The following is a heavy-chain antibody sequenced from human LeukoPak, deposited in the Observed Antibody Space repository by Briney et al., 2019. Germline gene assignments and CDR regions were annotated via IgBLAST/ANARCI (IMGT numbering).Heavy chain of an antibody. Sequence: ASVKVSCKASGYTFTSYGISWVRQAPGQGLEWMGWISAYNGNTNYAQKLQGRVTMTSDTSTSTAYMELRSLRSDDTAVYYCARGLSLPSLWFGESDVDFDYWGQGTLVTVSS. CDR2: ISAYNGNT. CDR1: GYTFTSYG. CDR3: ARGLSLPSLWFGESDVDFDY. V-gene: IGHV1-18*01. J-gene: IGHJ4*02. D-gene: IGHD3-10*01.